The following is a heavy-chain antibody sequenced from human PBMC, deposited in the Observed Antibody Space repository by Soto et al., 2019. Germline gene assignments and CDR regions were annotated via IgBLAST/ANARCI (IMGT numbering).Heavy chain of an antibody. CDR3: AREDTTLVGNAFDV. J-gene: IGHJ3*01. Sequence: QAQLVESGGGVVQPGRSLRLSCGASGFNFSSYGMHWVRQAPGKGLEWVAVTWYDGSNKYYADSVKGRFTISRDNSKNTLYLQMNSLRAEDTAVYYCAREDTTLVGNAFDVWGQGTTVTVYS. CDR1: GFNFSSYG. V-gene: IGHV3-33*01. CDR2: TWYDGSNK. D-gene: IGHD5-18*01.